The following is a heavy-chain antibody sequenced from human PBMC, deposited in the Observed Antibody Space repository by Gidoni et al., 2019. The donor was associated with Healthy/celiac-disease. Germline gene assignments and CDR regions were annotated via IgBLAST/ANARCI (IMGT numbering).Heavy chain of an antibody. CDR2: ISWNSGSI. CDR3: AKDRGAGCSGGSCYLGVSCFDY. J-gene: IGHJ4*02. D-gene: IGHD2-15*01. Sequence: EVQLVESGGGLVQPGRSLRLSCAASGFPFDAYAMHWVRQAPGKGLAWVSGISWNSGSIGYADAVKGRFTITRDNAKNSLYMKMNSLRAEDTALYYGAKDRGAGCSGGSCYLGVSCFDYWGQGTLVTVSS. CDR1: GFPFDAYA. V-gene: IGHV3-9*01.